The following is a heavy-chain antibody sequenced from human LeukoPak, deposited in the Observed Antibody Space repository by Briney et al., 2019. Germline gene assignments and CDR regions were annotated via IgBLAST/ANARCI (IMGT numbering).Heavy chain of an antibody. CDR1: GVSISSSSYY. Sequence: SETLSLTCTVSGVSISSSSYYWGWIRQPPGKGLEWIGSIYYSGSTYYNPSLKSRVTISVDTSKNQFSLKLSSVTAADTAVYYCARVGNRLSAADSGRFDPWGQGTLVTVSS. CDR3: ARVGNRLSAADSGRFDP. J-gene: IGHJ5*02. D-gene: IGHD2/OR15-2a*01. CDR2: IYYSGST. V-gene: IGHV4-39*07.